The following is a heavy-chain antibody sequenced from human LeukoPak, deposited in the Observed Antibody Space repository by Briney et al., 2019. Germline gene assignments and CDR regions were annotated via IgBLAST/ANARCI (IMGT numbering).Heavy chain of an antibody. Sequence: PGRSLRLSCAASGFTFSSYAMHWVRQAPGKGLEWVAVISYDGSNKYYADSVKGRFTISRDNSKNTLYLQMNSLRAEDTAVYYCAKGFYSFTYYYGMDVWGQGTTVTVSS. CDR2: ISYDGSNK. J-gene: IGHJ6*02. D-gene: IGHD2-2*02. V-gene: IGHV3-30-3*01. CDR1: GFTFSSYA. CDR3: AKGFYSFTYYYGMDV.